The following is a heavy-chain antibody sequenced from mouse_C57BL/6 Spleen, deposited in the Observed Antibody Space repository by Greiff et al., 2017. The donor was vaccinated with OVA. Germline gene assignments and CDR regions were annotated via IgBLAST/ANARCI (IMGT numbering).Heavy chain of an antibody. Sequence: QVQLKQSGAELVKPGASVKLSCKASGYTFTSYWMHWVKQRPGQGLEWIGMIHPNSGSTNYNEKFKSKATMTVDKSANTAYMQLSSLTSEDSAVYYCARLGMDYPDYWGQGTTLTVSS. CDR2: IHPNSGST. CDR1: GYTFTSYW. J-gene: IGHJ2*01. CDR3: ARLGMDYPDY. V-gene: IGHV1-64*01. D-gene: IGHD2-10*02.